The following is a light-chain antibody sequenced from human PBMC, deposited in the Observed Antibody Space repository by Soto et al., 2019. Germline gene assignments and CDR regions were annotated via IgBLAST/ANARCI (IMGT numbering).Light chain of an antibody. CDR2: AAS. J-gene: IGKJ1*01. CDR1: QGVNRW. CDR3: QHYNSYSEA. V-gene: IGKV1D-16*01. Sequence: DIQMTQSPSSVAASVGDRVTLTCRASQGVNRWLAWYQQKPGKAPKVLIYAASSLQSGVPSRFSGSGSGTDFTLTISSLQPEDFATYYCQHYNSYSEAFGQGTKVELK.